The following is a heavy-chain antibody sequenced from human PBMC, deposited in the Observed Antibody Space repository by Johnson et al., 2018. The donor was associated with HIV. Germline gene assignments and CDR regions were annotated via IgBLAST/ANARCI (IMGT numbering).Heavy chain of an antibody. CDR1: GFTFSSYA. J-gene: IGHJ3*02. V-gene: IGHV3-30-3*01. CDR2: ISYDGSNE. CDR3: VKDIKRELLQGKDAFDI. D-gene: IGHD1-26*01. Sequence: QVQLVESGGGLVQPGGSLRLSCAASGFTFSSYALHWVRQAPGKGLDWVAIISYDGSNEYYADSVKGLFTISRDNSKNTLYLQMNSLRAEDTAIYYCVKDIKRELLQGKDAFDIWGQGTMVTVSS.